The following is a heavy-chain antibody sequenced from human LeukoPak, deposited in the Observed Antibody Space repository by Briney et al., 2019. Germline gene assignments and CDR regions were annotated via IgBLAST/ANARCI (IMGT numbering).Heavy chain of an antibody. V-gene: IGHV4-34*01. CDR3: ARGYIEGGFFDY. J-gene: IGHJ4*02. Sequence: PSETLSLTCTVSGGSISSYYWSWIRQPPGKGLEWIGEINHSGSTNYNPSLKSRVTISVDTSKNQFSLKLSSVTAADTAVYYCARGYIEGGFFDYWGQGTLVTVSS. D-gene: IGHD3-16*01. CDR1: GGSISSYY. CDR2: INHSGST.